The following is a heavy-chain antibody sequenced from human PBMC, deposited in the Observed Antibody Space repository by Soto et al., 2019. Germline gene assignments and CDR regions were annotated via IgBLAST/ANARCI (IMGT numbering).Heavy chain of an antibody. J-gene: IGHJ4*02. Sequence: GGSLRLSCAASGFTFSSYGMHWVRQAPGKGLEWVAVISYDGSNKYYADSVKGRFTISRDNSKNTLYLQMNSLRAEDTAVYYCAKKGAWEEWRVDYWGQGTLVTVPS. D-gene: IGHD1-26*01. CDR1: GFTFSSYG. CDR2: ISYDGSNK. CDR3: AKKGAWEEWRVDY. V-gene: IGHV3-30*18.